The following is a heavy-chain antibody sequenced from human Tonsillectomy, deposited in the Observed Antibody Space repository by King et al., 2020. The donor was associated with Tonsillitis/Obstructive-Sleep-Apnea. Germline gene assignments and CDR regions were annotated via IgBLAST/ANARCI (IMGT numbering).Heavy chain of an antibody. Sequence: TLQESGPTLVKPTQTLTLTCTFSGFSLSTSGVGVGWIRQPPGKALEWLALIYWDDDKRYSPSLKSRLNITKDTSKNQVVLTMTNMDPVDTATYYYAHSIGVSGYLNWYFDLWGRGTLVTVSS. CDR1: GFSLSTSGVG. J-gene: IGHJ2*01. D-gene: IGHD3-22*01. CDR3: AHSIGVSGYLNWYFDL. V-gene: IGHV2-5*02. CDR2: IYWDDDK.